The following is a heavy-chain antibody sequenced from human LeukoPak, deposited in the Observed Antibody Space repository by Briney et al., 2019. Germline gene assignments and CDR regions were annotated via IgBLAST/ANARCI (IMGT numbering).Heavy chain of an antibody. D-gene: IGHD2-2*01. J-gene: IGHJ4*02. Sequence: PGGSLRLSCAASGFTFRSYAMHWVRQAPGKGLEWVAIISYDGSNKYYADSVRGRFTISRDNSKNTLYQQMNSLRLEDTAVYYCARGYCSSTFCDLDFDYWGQGTLVTVSS. CDR3: ARGYCSSTFCDLDFDY. CDR2: ISYDGSNK. CDR1: GFTFRSYA. V-gene: IGHV3-30*01.